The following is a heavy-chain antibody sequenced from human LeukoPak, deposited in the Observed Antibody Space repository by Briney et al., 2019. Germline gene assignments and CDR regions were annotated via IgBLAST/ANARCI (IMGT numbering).Heavy chain of an antibody. V-gene: IGHV3-23*01. Sequence: PGGSLRLSCAASGFTFSSYAVSCVRQAPGKGLGWVSAISGSGGSTYYADSLKGRSPISRDNSKNTLYLQMNSLRPADTPVYYCAKPPPEDSSGWVAPDYFQHWGQGTLVTVSS. D-gene: IGHD6-19*01. J-gene: IGHJ1*01. CDR1: GFTFSSYA. CDR3: AKPPPEDSSGWVAPDYFQH. CDR2: ISGSGGST.